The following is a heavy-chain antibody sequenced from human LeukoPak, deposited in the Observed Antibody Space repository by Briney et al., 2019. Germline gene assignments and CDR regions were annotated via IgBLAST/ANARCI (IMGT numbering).Heavy chain of an antibody. Sequence: GGSLRPSCAASGFTFSDYYMSWIRQAPGKGLEWVSYISSSGSTIYYADSVKGRFTISRDNAKNSLYLQMNSLRAEDTAVYYCAKDRLSAVAEGSGYWGQGTLVTVSS. D-gene: IGHD6-19*01. J-gene: IGHJ4*02. CDR3: AKDRLSAVAEGSGY. V-gene: IGHV3-11*01. CDR1: GFTFSDYY. CDR2: ISSSGSTI.